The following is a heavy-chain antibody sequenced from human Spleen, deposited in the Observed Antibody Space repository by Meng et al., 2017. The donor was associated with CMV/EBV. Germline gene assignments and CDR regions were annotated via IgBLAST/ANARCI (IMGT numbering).Heavy chain of an antibody. V-gene: IGHV3-21*01. J-gene: IGHJ4*02. Sequence: SLRLSCAASGFTFSNAWMSWVRQAPGKGLEWVSSISSSSSYIYYADSVKGRFTISRDNAKNSLYLQMNSLRAEDTAVYYCAVIAAAGLWGQGTLVTVSS. CDR1: GFTFSNAW. D-gene: IGHD6-13*01. CDR2: ISSSSSYI. CDR3: AVIAAAGL.